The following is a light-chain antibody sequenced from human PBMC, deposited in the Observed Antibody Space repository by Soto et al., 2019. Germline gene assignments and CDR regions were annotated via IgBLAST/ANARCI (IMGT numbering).Light chain of an antibody. CDR1: QNISSY. CDR2: DVS. V-gene: IGKV3-11*01. CDR3: QQYGSSRWT. J-gene: IGKJ1*01. Sequence: IVVSQSPATLSLSTGKRATLSCRASQNISSYLIWYQQKPGQAPRLLIYDVSNRATGIPARFSGSGSGTDFTLTISSLEPEDFAVYYCQQYGSSRWTFGQGTKVDIK.